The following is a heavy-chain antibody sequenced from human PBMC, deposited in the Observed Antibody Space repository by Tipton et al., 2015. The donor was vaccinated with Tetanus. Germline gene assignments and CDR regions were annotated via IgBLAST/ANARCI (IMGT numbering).Heavy chain of an antibody. CDR3: ARALKQGANWFDP. V-gene: IGHV4-4*07. J-gene: IGHJ5*02. Sequence: LRLSCTVSGVSMIDSYWNWIRQPAGKGLEWIGRIYSSGTTNYDPSLRGRVTMPIDTSKNRFSLKLDSATAADTAIYYCARALKQGANWFDPWGQGTLVTVSS. CDR1: GVSMIDSY. CDR2: IYSSGTT. D-gene: IGHD3-16*01.